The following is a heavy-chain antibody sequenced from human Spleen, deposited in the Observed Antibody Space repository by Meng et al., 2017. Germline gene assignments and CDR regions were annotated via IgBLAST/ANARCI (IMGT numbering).Heavy chain of an antibody. CDR1: GYTFTSYA. CDR2: INAGNGNT. CDR3: ARSWQGTSSGIDGDGIDI. J-gene: IGHJ3*02. Sequence: ASVKVSCKASGYTFTSYAMHWVRQAPGQRLEWMGWINAGNGNTKYSQKFQGRVTITRDTSASTAYMELSSLRSEDTAVYYCARSWQGTSSGIDGDGIDIWGQGTRVTVSS. V-gene: IGHV1-3*01. D-gene: IGHD6-6*01.